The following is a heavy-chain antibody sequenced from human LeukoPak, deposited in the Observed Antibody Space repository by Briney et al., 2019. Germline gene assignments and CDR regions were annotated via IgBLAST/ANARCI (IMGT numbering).Heavy chain of an antibody. J-gene: IGHJ6*03. D-gene: IGHD3-10*01. CDR3: ARCGSGSHPADPYYYYMDV. CDR1: GYTFTSYG. V-gene: IGHV1-18*01. CDR2: ISAYNGNT. Sequence: GASVKVSCKASGYTFTSYGISWVRQAPGQGLEWMGWISAYNGNTNYAQKFQGRVTMTTDTSTSTANMELRSLGSDDTAVFYCARCGSGSHPADPYYYYMDVWGKGTTVTISS.